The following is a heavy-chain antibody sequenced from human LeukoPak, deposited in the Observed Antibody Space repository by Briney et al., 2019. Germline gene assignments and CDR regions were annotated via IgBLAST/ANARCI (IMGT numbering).Heavy chain of an antibody. V-gene: IGHV4-4*02. Sequence: SGTLSLTCAVSGGSISRHNWWGWVRQPPGKGLEWIGEIYHSGTPNYNPSLKSRVTISVDKSRNHFSLNLSSVTAADTAVYYCARVNINNWHSCDYWGQGTLVTVSS. CDR2: IYHSGTP. D-gene: IGHD1-1*01. CDR1: GGSISRHNW. CDR3: ARVNINNWHSCDY. J-gene: IGHJ4*02.